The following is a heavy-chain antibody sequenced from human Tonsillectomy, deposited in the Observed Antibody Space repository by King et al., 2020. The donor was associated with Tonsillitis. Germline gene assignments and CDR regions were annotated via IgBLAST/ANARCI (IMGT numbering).Heavy chain of an antibody. CDR1: GGSISSGSYY. CDR3: ARENI. V-gene: IGHV4-61*02. Sequence: VQLQESGPGLVKPSQTLSLTCTVSGGSISSGSYYWSWIRQPAGQGLEWIGRIYTSGSTNYNPSLKSRVTISVDTSKNQFSLKRSSVTAADTAVYYCARENIWGQGTLVTVSS. D-gene: IGHD1/OR15-1a*01. CDR2: IYTSGST. J-gene: IGHJ4*02.